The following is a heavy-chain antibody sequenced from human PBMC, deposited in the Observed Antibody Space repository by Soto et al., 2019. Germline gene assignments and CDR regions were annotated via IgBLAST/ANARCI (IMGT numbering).Heavy chain of an antibody. D-gene: IGHD5-12*01. V-gene: IGHV3-23*01. CDR3: AKVGSADGYYYYYMDV. CDR2: IGGSGGNT. J-gene: IGHJ6*03. Sequence: GGSLRLSCAASGFTFSSYAMSWVRQAPGKGLEWVSAIGGSGGNTYNADSVKGRFTISRDNTKNTLFLQLNSLRAEDTADYYCAKVGSADGYYYYYMDVWGKGTTVTVSS. CDR1: GFTFSSYA.